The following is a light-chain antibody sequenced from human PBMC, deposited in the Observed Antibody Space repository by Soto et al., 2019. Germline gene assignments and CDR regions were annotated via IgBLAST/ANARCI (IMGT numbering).Light chain of an antibody. J-gene: IGLJ1*01. Sequence: QSVLTQPASVSGSPGQSITISCTGTSSDVGNYNYVSWYQQYPGRVPKLLIYMVSNRPSGVSNRFSGSKSGNTASLTISGLQAEDEADYFCSSYSISTAYLFGTGTKVTVL. CDR2: MVS. V-gene: IGLV2-14*01. CDR1: SSDVGNYNY. CDR3: SSYSISTAYL.